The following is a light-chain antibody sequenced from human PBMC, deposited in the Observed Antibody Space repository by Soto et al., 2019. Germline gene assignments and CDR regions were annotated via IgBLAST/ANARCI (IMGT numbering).Light chain of an antibody. CDR2: EVS. J-gene: IGLJ1*01. CDR3: SSYTSRSTLDYV. V-gene: IGLV2-14*01. CDR1: SSDVGGYNY. Sequence: QSALTQPASVSGSPGQSITISCTVTSSDVGGYNYVSWYQQHPGKAPKLMIYEVSNRPSGVSNRFSGSKSGNTASLTISGLQAEDEADYYCSSYTSRSTLDYVFGSGTRSPS.